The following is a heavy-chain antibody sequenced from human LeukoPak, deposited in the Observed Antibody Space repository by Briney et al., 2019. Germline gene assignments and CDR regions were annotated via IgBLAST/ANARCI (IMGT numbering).Heavy chain of an antibody. V-gene: IGHV4-59*11. D-gene: IGHD5-18*01. CDR3: ARDGYGPTDY. J-gene: IGHJ4*02. CDR2: IYHNGDT. CDR1: GGSFTGPY. Sequence: PSETLSLTCTVSGGSFTGPYWSWIRQTPGEGLEWIGYIYHNGDTKYNPSLKSRVTMSVDTSKNQFSLKLSSVTPADTAAYYCARDGYGPTDYWGKGSLVTVSS.